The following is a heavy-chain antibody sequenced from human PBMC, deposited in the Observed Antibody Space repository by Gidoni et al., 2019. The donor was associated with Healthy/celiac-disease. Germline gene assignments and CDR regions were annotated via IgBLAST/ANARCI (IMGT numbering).Heavy chain of an antibody. CDR3: ASGRSYYIWNY. V-gene: IGHV3-23*01. J-gene: IGHJ4*02. CDR2: ISGSGGST. Sequence: EVQLLESGGGLVQPGGSLRLYCAASGFTFSSYAMSWVRQAPGKGLEWVSAISGSGGSTYYADSVKGRFTISRDNSKNTLYLQMNSLRAEDTAVYYCASGRSYYIWNYWGQGTLVTVSS. CDR1: GFTFSSYA. D-gene: IGHD1-26*01.